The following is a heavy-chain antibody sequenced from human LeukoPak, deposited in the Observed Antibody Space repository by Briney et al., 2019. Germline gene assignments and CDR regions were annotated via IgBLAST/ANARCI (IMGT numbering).Heavy chain of an antibody. J-gene: IGHJ4*02. CDR2: IYTSGST. CDR3: ARHRSRYGGVIDY. V-gene: IGHV4-4*09. Sequence: SETLSLTCTVSGGSISSYYWNWIRQPPGKGLEWIGYIYTSGSTNYNPSLKSRVTISVDTSKNQFSLKLSSVTAADTAVYYCARHRSRYGGVIDYWGQGTLVTVSS. CDR1: GGSISSYY. D-gene: IGHD4-23*01.